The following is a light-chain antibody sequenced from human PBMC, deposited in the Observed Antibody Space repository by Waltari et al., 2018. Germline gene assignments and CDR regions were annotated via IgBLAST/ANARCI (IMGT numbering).Light chain of an antibody. Sequence: SYELTQPPSSSVSPGQTARITCSGDALPTKYAYWYQQKSGQAPVLVIYEDTERPSGIPERFSGSSSGTMATLTISGAQVEDEADYYCYSGDDSGNQEVFGGGTKLTVL. J-gene: IGLJ2*01. V-gene: IGLV3-10*01. CDR3: YSGDDSGNQEV. CDR2: EDT. CDR1: ALPTKY.